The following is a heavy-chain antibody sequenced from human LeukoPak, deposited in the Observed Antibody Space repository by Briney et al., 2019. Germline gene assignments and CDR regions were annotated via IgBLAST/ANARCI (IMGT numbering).Heavy chain of an antibody. D-gene: IGHD6-19*01. Sequence: GGSLRLSCAASGFSFSNYEMNWVRQAPGKGLEWVSYISSSGSTIYYANSVKGRFTISRDNAKNSLYLQMNSLRAEDTAVYYCAREWGSGWPSFGYWGQGTLVTVSS. CDR2: ISSSGSTI. CDR3: AREWGSGWPSFGY. J-gene: IGHJ4*02. V-gene: IGHV3-48*03. CDR1: GFSFSNYE.